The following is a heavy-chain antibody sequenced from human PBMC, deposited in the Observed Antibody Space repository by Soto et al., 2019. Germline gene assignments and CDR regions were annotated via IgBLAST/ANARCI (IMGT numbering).Heavy chain of an antibody. CDR2: IYYSGST. J-gene: IGHJ4*02. Sequence: SETLSLTCTVSGGSVSSGSYYWSWIRQPPGKGLEWIGYIYYSGSTNYNPSLKSRVTISVDTSKNQFSLKLSSVTAADTAVYYCASSESWGYFDYWGQGTLVTVSS. CDR1: GGSVSSGSYY. V-gene: IGHV4-61*01. D-gene: IGHD7-27*01. CDR3: ASSESWGYFDY.